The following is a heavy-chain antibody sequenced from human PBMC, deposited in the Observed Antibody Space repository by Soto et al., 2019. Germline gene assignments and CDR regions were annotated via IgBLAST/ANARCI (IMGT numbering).Heavy chain of an antibody. J-gene: IGHJ3*02. D-gene: IGHD1-26*01. CDR2: IYHSGST. V-gene: IGHV4-4*02. CDR3: ARDRDRQWEQPDAFDI. CDR1: GGSISSSNW. Sequence: QVQLQESGPGLVKPSGTLSLTCAVSGGSISSSNWWSWVRQPPGKGLEWIGEIYHSGSTNYNPSLKGRVTISVDKSKNQFSLKLSSVTAADTAVYYCARDRDRQWEQPDAFDIWGQGTMVTVSS.